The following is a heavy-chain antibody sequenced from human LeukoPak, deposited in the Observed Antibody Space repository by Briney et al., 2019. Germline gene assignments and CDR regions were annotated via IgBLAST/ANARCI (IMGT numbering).Heavy chain of an antibody. V-gene: IGHV1-24*01. CDR2: FDPVDGET. Sequence: ASVKVSCKVSGYTLTELSMHWVRQAPGKGLEWMGGFDPVDGETIYAQKFQGRVTMTEDTSTDTAYMELSSLRSEDTAVYYCATSYGDYDGWFDPWGQGTLVTVSS. J-gene: IGHJ5*02. CDR3: ATSYGDYDGWFDP. CDR1: GYTLTELS. D-gene: IGHD4-17*01.